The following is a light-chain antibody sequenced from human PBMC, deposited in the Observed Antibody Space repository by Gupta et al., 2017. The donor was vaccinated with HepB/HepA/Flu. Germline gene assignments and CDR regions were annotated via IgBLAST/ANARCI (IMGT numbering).Light chain of an antibody. CDR2: DGS. CDR3: QQPSNWPRWT. J-gene: IGKJ1*01. V-gene: IGKV3-11*01. Sequence: EIMLTQSRATLSLSPGERATLSCRASQSVSSYLDWYQQKPGQAPRLLIYDGSNRDTGIPARFSGSGCGKDVTLTISSRVLEDVAVYYCQQPSNWPRWTFGQGTKVEIK. CDR1: QSVSSY.